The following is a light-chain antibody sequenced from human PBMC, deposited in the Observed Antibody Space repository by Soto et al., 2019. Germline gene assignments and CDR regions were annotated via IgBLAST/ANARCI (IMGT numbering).Light chain of an antibody. V-gene: IGLV2-14*01. CDR1: SSDVGGYTY. CDR2: EVT. CDR3: SSYTISSNPLYV. Sequence: QSVLTQPASVPGSPRQSITISCTGASSDVGGYTYVSWYQQYPGKAPKLMIYEVTNRPSGVSNRFSGSKSGNTASLTISALQAEDEADYYCSSYTISSNPLYVFGTGTQLTVL. J-gene: IGLJ1*01.